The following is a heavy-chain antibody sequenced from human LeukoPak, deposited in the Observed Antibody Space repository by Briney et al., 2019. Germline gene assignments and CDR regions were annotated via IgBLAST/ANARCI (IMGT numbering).Heavy chain of an antibody. V-gene: IGHV3-33*01. J-gene: IGHJ4*02. CDR3: ARDYGFSTMVRGVMGFDY. D-gene: IGHD3-10*01. CDR2: IWYDGSNK. Sequence: GGSLRLSCAASGFTFSSYGMHWVRQAPGKGLEWVAVIWYDGSNKYYADSVKGRFTISRDNSKNTLYLQMNSLRAEDTAAYYCARDYGFSTMVRGVMGFDYWGQGTLVTVSS. CDR1: GFTFSSYG.